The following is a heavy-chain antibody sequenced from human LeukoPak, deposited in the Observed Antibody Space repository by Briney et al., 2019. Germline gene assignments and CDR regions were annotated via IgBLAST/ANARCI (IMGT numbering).Heavy chain of an antibody. D-gene: IGHD3-22*01. V-gene: IGHV1-18*01. CDR1: GYTFTSYG. Sequence: ASVKVSCKASGYTFTSYGISWVRQAPGQGLEWMGWISAYNGNTNYAQKLQDRVTMTTDTSTSTAYMELRSLRSDDTAVYYCAIYYDSSGYPPVGVDYWGQGTLVTVSS. J-gene: IGHJ4*02. CDR3: AIYYDSSGYPPVGVDY. CDR2: ISAYNGNT.